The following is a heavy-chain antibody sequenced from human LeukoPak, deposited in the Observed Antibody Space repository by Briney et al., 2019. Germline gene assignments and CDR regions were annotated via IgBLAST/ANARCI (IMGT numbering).Heavy chain of an antibody. Sequence: GGSLRLSCAASGFTFSSYGMHWVRQAPGKGLEWVSVIYSGGSTYYADSVKGRFTISRDNSKNTLYPQMNSLRAEDTAVYYCARDLRLGELLDYWGQGTLVTVSS. CDR1: GFTFSSYG. CDR3: ARDLRLGELLDY. J-gene: IGHJ4*02. CDR2: IYSGGST. V-gene: IGHV3-NL1*01. D-gene: IGHD3-16*01.